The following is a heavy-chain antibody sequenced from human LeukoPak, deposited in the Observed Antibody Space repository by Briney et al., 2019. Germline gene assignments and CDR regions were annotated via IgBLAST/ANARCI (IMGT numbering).Heavy chain of an antibody. CDR1: GGSISSSNW. CDR3: ARVVVVPAAIRFDP. D-gene: IGHD2-2*02. Sequence: SGTLSLTCAVSGGSISSSNWWSWVRQSPGKGLERIGEIYHSGSTNYNPSLKSRVTISVDKSKNQFSLKLSSVTAADTAVYYCARVVVVPAAIRFDPWGQGTLVTVSS. V-gene: IGHV4-4*02. J-gene: IGHJ5*02. CDR2: IYHSGST.